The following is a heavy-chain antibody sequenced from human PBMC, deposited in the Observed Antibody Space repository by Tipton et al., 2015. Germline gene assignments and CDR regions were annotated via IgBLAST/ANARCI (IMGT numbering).Heavy chain of an antibody. J-gene: IGHJ3*02. V-gene: IGHV4-59*01. Sequence: TLSLTCTVSGDSISNYYWSWIRQPPGKGLEWIGYIHSTGSTDYNPSLKSRVTISGDTSKSQFSLRLSSVTAADMAVYYCAREIVGATDAFDIWGQGTMVTVSS. CDR2: IHSTGST. CDR3: AREIVGATDAFDI. D-gene: IGHD1-26*01. CDR1: GDSISNYY.